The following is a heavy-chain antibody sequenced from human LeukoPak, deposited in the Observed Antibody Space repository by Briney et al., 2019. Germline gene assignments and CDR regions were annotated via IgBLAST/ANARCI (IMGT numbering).Heavy chain of an antibody. J-gene: IGHJ4*02. Sequence: HPGGSLRLSCAASGFTFSYYAMTWVRQAPGKGLEWVSTVFGLDHRTSYADSVKGRFTISRDNSKNTLSLQMNSLRAEDTAVYYCAKGLTTLDYWGQGTLVTVSS. CDR1: GFTFSYYA. CDR2: VFGLDHRT. CDR3: AKGLTTLDY. D-gene: IGHD4-11*01. V-gene: IGHV3-23*01.